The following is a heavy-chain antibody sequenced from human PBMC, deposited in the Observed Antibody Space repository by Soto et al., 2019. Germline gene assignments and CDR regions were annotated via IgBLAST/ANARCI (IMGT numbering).Heavy chain of an antibody. CDR2: IIPIFGTA. Sequence: QVQLVQSGAEVKKPGSSVKVSCKAAGGTFSSYAISWVRQAPGQGLEWMGGIIPIFGTANYAQKFQGRVTITADESTCTAYMDLSSLRSEDTAVYYCAREVKQWVYYYGMDVWGQGTTVTVSS. CDR1: GGTFSSYA. J-gene: IGHJ6*02. V-gene: IGHV1-69*01. D-gene: IGHD6-19*01. CDR3: AREVKQWVYYYGMDV.